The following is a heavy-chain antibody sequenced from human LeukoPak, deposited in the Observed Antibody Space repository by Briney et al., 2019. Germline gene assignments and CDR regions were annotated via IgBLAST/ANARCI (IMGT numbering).Heavy chain of an antibody. D-gene: IGHD6-19*01. Sequence: GGSLRLSCAASGFTFSSYAMSWVRQAPGKGLEWVSVISGSGGSTYYADSVKGRFTISRDNSKNTLYLQMNSLRAEDTAVYYCAKPHSSGWSRNFDYWGQGTLVTVSS. CDR2: ISGSGGST. CDR3: AKPHSSGWSRNFDY. CDR1: GFTFSSYA. J-gene: IGHJ4*02. V-gene: IGHV3-23*01.